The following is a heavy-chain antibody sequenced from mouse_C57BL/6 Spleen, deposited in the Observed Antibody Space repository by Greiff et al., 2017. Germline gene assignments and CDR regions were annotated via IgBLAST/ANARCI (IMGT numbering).Heavy chain of an antibody. Sequence: EVKLMESGPGLVKPSQSLSLTCSVTGYSITSGYYWNWIRQFPGNKLEWMGYISYDGSNNYNPSLKNRISITRDTSKNQFFLKLNSVPTPNTATYYCARMVSYYHGIRYFDVFGTGTPFTVSS. D-gene: IGHD1-1*01. CDR3: ARMVSYYHGIRYFDV. CDR1: GYSITSGYY. CDR2: ISYDGSN. J-gene: IGHJ1*03. V-gene: IGHV3-6*01.